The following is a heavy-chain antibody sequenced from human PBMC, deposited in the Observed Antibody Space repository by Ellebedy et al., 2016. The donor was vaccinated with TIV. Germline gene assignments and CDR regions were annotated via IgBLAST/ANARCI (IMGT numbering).Heavy chain of an antibody. D-gene: IGHD2-2*01. V-gene: IGHV4-59*01. Sequence: SETLSLTCTVSGGSISSYYWSWIRQPPGKGLEWIGYIYYSGSTNYNPSLESRVTISVDTSKNQFSLKLSSVTAADTAVYYCARGAYCSSTSCYSFWYFDLWGRGTLVTVSS. CDR1: GGSISSYY. J-gene: IGHJ2*01. CDR3: ARGAYCSSTSCYSFWYFDL. CDR2: IYYSGST.